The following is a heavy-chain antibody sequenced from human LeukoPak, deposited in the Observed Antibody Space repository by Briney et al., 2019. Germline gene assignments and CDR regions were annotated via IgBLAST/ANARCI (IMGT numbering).Heavy chain of an antibody. CDR2: FDPEDGET. CDR1: GYTLTELS. V-gene: IGHV1-24*01. CDR3: ATVGIAAAGPFDY. D-gene: IGHD6-13*01. J-gene: IGHJ4*02. Sequence: ASVKVSCKVSGYTLTELSMHWVRQAPGKGLEWMGGFDPEDGETIYAQKFRGRVTMTEDTSTDTAYMELSSLRSEDTAVYYCATVGIAAAGPFDYWGQGTLVTVSS.